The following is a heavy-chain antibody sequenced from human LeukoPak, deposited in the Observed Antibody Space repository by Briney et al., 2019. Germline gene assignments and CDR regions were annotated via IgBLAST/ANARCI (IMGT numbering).Heavy chain of an antibody. CDR3: ARVATGGYSYGYNSKPSYYFDY. D-gene: IGHD5-18*01. CDR2: IKQDGSEK. J-gene: IGHJ4*02. CDR1: GFTFSSYW. V-gene: IGHV3-7*01. Sequence: GGSLRLSCAASGFTFSSYWMSWVRQAPGKGLEWVANIKQDGSEKYYVDSVKGRFTISRGNAKNSLYLQMNSLRAEDTAVYYCARVATGGYSYGYNSKPSYYFDYWGQGTLVTVSS.